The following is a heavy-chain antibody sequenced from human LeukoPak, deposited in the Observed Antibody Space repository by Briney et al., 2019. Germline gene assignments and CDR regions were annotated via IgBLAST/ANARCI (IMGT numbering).Heavy chain of an antibody. CDR1: GFTFDDYA. D-gene: IGHD5-18*01. Sequence: GRSLRLSCAASGFTFDDYAMHWVRQAPGKGLEWVSGISWNSGSIGYADSVKGRFTISRDNAKNSLYLQMNSLRAEDTAVYYCAKGYSYGYSHYYYYGMDVWGQGTTVTVSS. J-gene: IGHJ6*02. CDR2: ISWNSGSI. CDR3: AKGYSYGYSHYYYYGMDV. V-gene: IGHV3-9*01.